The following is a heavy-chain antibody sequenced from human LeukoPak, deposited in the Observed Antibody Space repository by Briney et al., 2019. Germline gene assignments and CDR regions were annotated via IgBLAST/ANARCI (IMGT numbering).Heavy chain of an antibody. V-gene: IGHV4-59*09. CDR3: VRGGSFMFYDFSSAYPDFEL. CDR2: T. D-gene: IGHD3-3*01. J-gene: IGHJ4*02. Sequence: TNYSPSLKSRVTMSVDTSKNLFSLKVSSVTAADTAVYYCVRGGSFMFYDFSSAYPDFELWGQGTRVTVSS.